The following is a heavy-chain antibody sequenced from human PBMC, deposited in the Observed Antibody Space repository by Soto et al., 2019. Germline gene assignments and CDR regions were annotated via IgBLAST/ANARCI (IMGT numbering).Heavy chain of an antibody. CDR1: GFTFSSYG. CDR2: IWYDGSNK. Sequence: QVQLVESGGGVVQPGRSLRLSCAASGFTFSSYGMHWVRQAPGKGLEWVAVIWYDGSNKYYADSVKGRFTISRDNSKNTLYLQMNSLRAEDTAVYYCARDPAYCSGGRCYSESGYYFDYWGQGTLVTVSS. CDR3: ARDPAYCSGGRCYSESGYYFDY. J-gene: IGHJ4*02. V-gene: IGHV3-33*01. D-gene: IGHD2-15*01.